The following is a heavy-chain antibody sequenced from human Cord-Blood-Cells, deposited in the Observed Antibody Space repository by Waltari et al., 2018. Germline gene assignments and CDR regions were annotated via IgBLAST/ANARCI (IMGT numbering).Heavy chain of an antibody. CDR3: ARHGSPMVRGVPNWFDP. J-gene: IGHJ5*02. V-gene: IGHV4-39*07. CDR2: IYYRGST. Sequence: QLQLQESGPGLVKPSETLSLTCTVSGGSISSSSYYWGWIRQPPGKGLEWIGSIYYRGSTYYNPSLKSRVTISVDTSKNQFALKLSSVTAADTAVYYCARHGSPMVRGVPNWFDPWGQETLVTVSS. D-gene: IGHD3-10*01. CDR1: GGSISSSSYY.